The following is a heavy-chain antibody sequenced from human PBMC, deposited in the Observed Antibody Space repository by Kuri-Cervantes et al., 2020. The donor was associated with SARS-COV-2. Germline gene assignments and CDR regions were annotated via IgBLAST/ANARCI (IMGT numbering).Heavy chain of an antibody. CDR2: MNPNSGKT. D-gene: IGHD3-3*01. Sequence: SVKVTCKASGYTFTSYDINWVRQATGQGLEWMGCMNPNSGKTGYAQKFQGRVTITRNTSISTAYMELSSLRSEDTAVYYCARGGAYDFWSGYYYEGIPFDYWGQGTLVTVSS. CDR1: GYTFTSYD. V-gene: IGHV1-8*03. J-gene: IGHJ4*02. CDR3: ARGGAYDFWSGYYYEGIPFDY.